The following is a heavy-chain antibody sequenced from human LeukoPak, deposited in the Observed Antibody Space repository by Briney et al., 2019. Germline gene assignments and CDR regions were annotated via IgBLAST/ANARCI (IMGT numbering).Heavy chain of an antibody. CDR3: ARLSSHYGDYKVDP. CDR1: GYTFTSYG. CDR2: INTYNGNT. D-gene: IGHD4-17*01. Sequence: ASVKVSCKASGYTFTSYGISWVRQAPGQGLEWMGWINTYNGNTNYAQKLQGRVTMTRNTSMSTAYMELSSLRSEDTAVYYCARLSSHYGDYKVDPWGQGTLATVSS. V-gene: IGHV1-18*01. J-gene: IGHJ5*02.